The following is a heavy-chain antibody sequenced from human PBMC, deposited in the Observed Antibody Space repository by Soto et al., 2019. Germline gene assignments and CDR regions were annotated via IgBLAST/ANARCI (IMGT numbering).Heavy chain of an antibody. CDR2: VSLGGGA. CDR3: AGSTADTTLKASSF. CDR1: GVSITSTDW. J-gene: IGHJ4*02. Sequence: QEQLQESGPGLVKPSETLSLSCAVSGVSITSTDWWSWVRQPPGKGLQWIGEVSLGGGANYNPSLKSRVTISVDNSKNQFSLTLNSVTAADTAVYFCAGSTADTTLKASSFWGQGTLVTVSS. V-gene: IGHV4-4*02. D-gene: IGHD4-4*01.